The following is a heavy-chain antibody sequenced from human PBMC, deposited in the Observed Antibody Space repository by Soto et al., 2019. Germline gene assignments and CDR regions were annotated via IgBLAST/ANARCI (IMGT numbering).Heavy chain of an antibody. CDR3: ARDPRIIITFGGVIGPL. J-gene: IGHJ4*02. CDR1: ELNISSYG. D-gene: IGHD3-16*02. V-gene: IGHV3-48*01. CDR2: ISSSSSTI. Sequence: PGGPKRHSNAASELNISSYGMNWIRQKQGKGLEWVSYISSSSSTIYYADSVKGRFTISRDNAKNSLYLQMNSLRAEDTAVYYCARDPRIIITFGGVIGPLWGQGTLVTVSS.